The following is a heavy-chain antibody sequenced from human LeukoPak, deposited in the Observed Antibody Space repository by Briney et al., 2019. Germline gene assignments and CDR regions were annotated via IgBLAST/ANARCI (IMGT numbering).Heavy chain of an antibody. Sequence: PGGSLRLSCAASGFTFNNFGMHWVRQAPGKGLDWVAFMGYEGIHKYYAGSVKGRFTISKDNSKATLYLQMNSLRPEDTAVYYCARDLHGGYSSDYWGQGTLVTVSS. CDR3: ARDLHGGYSSDY. CDR1: GFTFNNFG. D-gene: IGHD4-23*01. CDR2: MGYEGIHK. V-gene: IGHV3-30*02. J-gene: IGHJ4*02.